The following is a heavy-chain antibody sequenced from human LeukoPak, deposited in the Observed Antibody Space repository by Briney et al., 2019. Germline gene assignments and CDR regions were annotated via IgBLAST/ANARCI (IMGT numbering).Heavy chain of an antibody. J-gene: IGHJ6*03. Sequence: PSETLSLTCAVYSGSFSGYYWTWIRQPPGKGLEWIGEINHNEGTRYNPSLKSRVTISVDTSKIQFSLKLSSVTAADTAVYYCARTPNPIHYYGSGSSQYYYYMDVWGKGTTVTVS. D-gene: IGHD3-10*01. CDR1: SGSFSGYY. V-gene: IGHV4-34*01. CDR2: INHNEGT. CDR3: ARTPNPIHYYGSGSSQYYYYMDV.